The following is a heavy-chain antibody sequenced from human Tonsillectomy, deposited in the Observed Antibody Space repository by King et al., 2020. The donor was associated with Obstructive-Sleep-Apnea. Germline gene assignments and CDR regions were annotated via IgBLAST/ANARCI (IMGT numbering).Heavy chain of an antibody. D-gene: IGHD3-22*01. J-gene: IGHJ4*02. Sequence: VQLVESGGGLVQPGGSLRLSCAASGFTFSSYSMNWVRQAPGKGLEWVSYISSSSSTIYYEDSVKGRFTISRDNAKNSLYLQMNSLRAEDTAVYYCARVQYYYDSSGSYFDYWAREPWSPSPQ. CDR1: GFTFSSYS. CDR3: ARVQYYYDSSGSYFDY. V-gene: IGHV3-48*04. CDR2: ISSSSSTI.